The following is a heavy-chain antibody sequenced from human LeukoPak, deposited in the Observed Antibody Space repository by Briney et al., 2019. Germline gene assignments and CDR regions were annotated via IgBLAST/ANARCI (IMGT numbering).Heavy chain of an antibody. V-gene: IGHV5-51*01. D-gene: IGHD4-17*01. Sequence: GESLKISCKGSGYDFIIYWIGWVRQMPGKGLEWMGIIYPGDSDTRYSPSVQGQVTISADKSISTAYLQWSSLKASDTAMSYCAGHAWDYGDYSGLYDMDVWGKGTTVTVSS. CDR3: AGHAWDYGDYSGLYDMDV. CDR2: IYPGDSDT. CDR1: GYDFIIYW. J-gene: IGHJ6*03.